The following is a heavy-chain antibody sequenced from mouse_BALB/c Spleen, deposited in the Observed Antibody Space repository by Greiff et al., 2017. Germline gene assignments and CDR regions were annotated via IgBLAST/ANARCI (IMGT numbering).Heavy chain of an antibody. CDR2: INPSSGYT. CDR1: GYTFTSYT. Sequence: QVQLKESAAELARPGASVKMSCKASGYTFTSYTMHWVKQRPGQGLEWIGYINPSSGYTEYNQKFKDKTTLTADKSSSTAYMQLSSLTSEDSAVYYCARSGYDYDCAYWGQGTLVTVSA. D-gene: IGHD2-4*01. CDR3: ARSGYDYDCAY. J-gene: IGHJ3*01. V-gene: IGHV1-4*02.